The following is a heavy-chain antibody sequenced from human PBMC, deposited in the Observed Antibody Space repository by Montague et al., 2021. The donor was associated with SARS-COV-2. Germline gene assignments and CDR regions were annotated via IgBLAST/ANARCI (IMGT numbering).Heavy chain of an antibody. J-gene: IGHJ2*01. Sequence: SETLSLTCTVSGGSISNILFYWGWIRQSPGKGLEWIGNIYYGGSTYYNPSLKIRVTISVDTSKNQFSLNLISVTAADTATYYCAGHVDPGGGSCRNWYFDLWGRGTLVTVSS. V-gene: IGHV4-39*01. CDR2: IYYGGST. D-gene: IGHD2-15*01. CDR3: AGHVDPGGGSCRNWYFDL. CDR1: GGSISNILFY.